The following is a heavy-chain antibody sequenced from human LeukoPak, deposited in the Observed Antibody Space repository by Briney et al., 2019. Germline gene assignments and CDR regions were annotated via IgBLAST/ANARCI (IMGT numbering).Heavy chain of an antibody. CDR2: INPNSGGT. J-gene: IGHJ6*03. Sequence: ASVTVSCTASGYTFTGYYMHWVRQAPGQGLEWMGWINPNSGGTNYAQKFQGRVTITRDTSISTAYMELSRLRSDDTAVYYCARDKLPSYYYYMDVWGKGTTVTVSS. D-gene: IGHD1-7*01. V-gene: IGHV1-2*02. CDR3: ARDKLPSYYYYMDV. CDR1: GYTFTGYY.